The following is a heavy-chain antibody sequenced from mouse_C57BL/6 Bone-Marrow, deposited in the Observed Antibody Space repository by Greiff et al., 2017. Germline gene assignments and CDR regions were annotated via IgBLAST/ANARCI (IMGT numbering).Heavy chain of an antibody. CDR1: GYTFTSYG. V-gene: IGHV1-81*01. Sequence: VQLQQSGAELARPGASVKLSCKASGYTFTSYGISWVKQRTGQGLEWIGEIYPRSGNTYYNEKFKGKATLTADKSSSTAYMELRSLTSEASAVXFCARGGVPYYYAMDYWGQGTSVTVSS. CDR2: IYPRSGNT. CDR3: ARGGVPYYYAMDY. J-gene: IGHJ4*01.